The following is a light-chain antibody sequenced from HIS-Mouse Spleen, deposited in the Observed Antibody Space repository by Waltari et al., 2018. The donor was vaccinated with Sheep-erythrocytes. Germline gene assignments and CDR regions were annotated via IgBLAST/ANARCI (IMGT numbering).Light chain of an antibody. J-gene: IGLJ3*02. Sequence: QSALTQPASVSGSPGQSITISCTGTSSDVGSYNLVSWYQQHPGKAPKLMIYEGSKRSSGVSNRFAGSKSGTSASLAISGLRSEDEADYYCAAWDDSLSGNWVFGGGTKLTVL. V-gene: IGLV2-14*02. CDR2: EGS. CDR3: AAWDDSLSGNWV. CDR1: SSDVGSYNL.